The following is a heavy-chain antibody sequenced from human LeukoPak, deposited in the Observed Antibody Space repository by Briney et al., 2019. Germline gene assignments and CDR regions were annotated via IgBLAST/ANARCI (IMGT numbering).Heavy chain of an antibody. CDR3: ATFGRCSSTSCYRSAFDI. D-gene: IGHD2-2*02. Sequence: ASVKVSCKVSGYTLTELSMHWVRQAPGKGLEWMGGFDPEDGETIYAQKFQGRVTMTEDTSTDTAYMELSSLRSEDTAVYYCATFGRCSSTSCYRSAFDIWGQGTMVTVSS. V-gene: IGHV1-24*01. CDR2: FDPEDGET. J-gene: IGHJ3*02. CDR1: GYTLTELS.